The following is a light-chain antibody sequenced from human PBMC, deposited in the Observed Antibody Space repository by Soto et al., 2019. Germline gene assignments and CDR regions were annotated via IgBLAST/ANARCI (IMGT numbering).Light chain of an antibody. J-gene: IGLJ2*01. CDR3: QAWYSSTVI. CDR2: EDK. V-gene: IGLV3-1*01. CDR1: KLGDKY. Sequence: SYELTQPPSVSVSPGQTASITCSGDKLGDKYVCWYQQKPGQSPVVVIYEDKKRPSGIPERFSGSNSGNTATLTISGTQAMDEADYYCQAWYSSTVIFGGGTKVTVL.